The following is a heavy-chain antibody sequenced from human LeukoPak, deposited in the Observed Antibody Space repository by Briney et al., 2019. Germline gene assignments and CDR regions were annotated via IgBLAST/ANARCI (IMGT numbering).Heavy chain of an antibody. V-gene: IGHV3-48*03. D-gene: IGHD1-1*01. J-gene: IGHJ3*02. CDR3: ARENPRPYRAFDI. CDR1: GFTFSSYE. Sequence: GGSLRLSCAASGFTFSSYEMNWVRQPPGKGLEWVSYISSSGSTIYYADSVKGRFTISRDNAKNSLYLQMNSLRADDTAVYYCARENPRPYRAFDIWGQGTMVTVSS. CDR2: ISSSGSTI.